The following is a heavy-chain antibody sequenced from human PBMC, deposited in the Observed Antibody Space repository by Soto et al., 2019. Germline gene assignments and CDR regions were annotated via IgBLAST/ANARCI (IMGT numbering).Heavy chain of an antibody. CDR3: AREHDILTGPFVY. D-gene: IGHD3-9*01. Sequence: GWSLRLSCSASGFTFSSYEMNWVRQAPGKGLEWVSYISSSGSTIYYADSVKGRFTISRDNAKNSLYLQMNSLRAEDTAVYYCAREHDILTGPFVYWCQGTLVTVSS. CDR2: ISSSGSTI. J-gene: IGHJ4*02. V-gene: IGHV3-48*03. CDR1: GFTFSSYE.